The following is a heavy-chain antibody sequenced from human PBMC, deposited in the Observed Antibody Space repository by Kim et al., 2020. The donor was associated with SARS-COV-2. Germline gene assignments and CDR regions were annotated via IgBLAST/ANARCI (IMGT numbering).Heavy chain of an antibody. CDR1: GGSISSSSYY. CDR3: ARQGYCSGGSCPDP. CDR2: IYYSGST. J-gene: IGHJ5*02. D-gene: IGHD2-15*01. Sequence: SETLSLTCTVSGGSISSSSYYWGWIRQPPGKGLEWIGSIYYSGSTYYNPSLKSRVTISVDTSKNQFSLKLSSVTAADTAVYYCARQGYCSGGSCPDPWGQGTLVTVSS. V-gene: IGHV4-39*01.